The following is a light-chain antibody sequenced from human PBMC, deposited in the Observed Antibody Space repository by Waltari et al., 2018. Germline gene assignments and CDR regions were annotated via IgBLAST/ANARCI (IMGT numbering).Light chain of an antibody. CDR1: NSDVGGYDY. CDR3: NSYTSSSTRV. V-gene: IGLV2-14*03. CDR2: DVS. Sequence: QSALTQPASVSGSPGQSITISCTGTNSDVGGYDYVSWYQQHPAKAPTLIIYDVSNRPSVVSNRFSGSKSRTTASLTMSGLQAEDEADYYCNSYTSSSTRVFGGGTKLTVL. J-gene: IGLJ2*01.